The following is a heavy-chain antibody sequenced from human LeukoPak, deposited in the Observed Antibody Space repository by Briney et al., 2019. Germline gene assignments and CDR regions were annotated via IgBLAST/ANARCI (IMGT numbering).Heavy chain of an antibody. CDR2: IIPIFGTA. Sequence: GASVKVSCKASGGTFSSYAISWVRQAPGQGLEWMGGIIPIFGTANYAQKFQGRVTITTDESTSTAYMELSSLRSEDTAVYYCARGERWLQSDEYWGQGTLVTVSS. J-gene: IGHJ4*02. CDR1: GGTFSSYA. D-gene: IGHD5-24*01. V-gene: IGHV1-69*05. CDR3: ARGERWLQSDEY.